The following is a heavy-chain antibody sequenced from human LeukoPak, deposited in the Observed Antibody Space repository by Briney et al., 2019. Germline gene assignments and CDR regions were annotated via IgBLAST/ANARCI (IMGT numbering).Heavy chain of an antibody. CDR3: AREIANTRNAMGL. J-gene: IGHJ4*02. CDR2: INSDGIST. V-gene: IGHV3-74*01. Sequence: SGGSLRLSCAASGFTFSSYWMHWVRQAPGKGLVWVSRINSDGISTNYADSVKGRFTISRDNAKNTLYLQMNSLRAEDTAVYYCAREIANTRNAMGLWGLGTLVTVSS. D-gene: IGHD6-13*01. CDR1: GFTFSSYW.